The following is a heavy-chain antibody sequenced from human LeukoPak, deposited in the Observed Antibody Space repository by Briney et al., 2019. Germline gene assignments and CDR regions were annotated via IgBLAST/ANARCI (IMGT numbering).Heavy chain of an antibody. CDR3: ARGPRAKRPRATYGSGSSSSCWFDP. J-gene: IGHJ5*02. CDR1: GGSISIGDYY. D-gene: IGHD3-10*01. CDR2: IYYSGST. V-gene: IGHV4-30-4*01. Sequence: SETLSLTCTVSGGSISIGDYYWSWIRQPPGRGLEWIGYIYYSGSTYYNPSLKSRVTISVDTSKNQFSLKLSSVTAADTAVYYCARGPRAKRPRATYGSGSSSSCWFDPWGQGTLVTVSS.